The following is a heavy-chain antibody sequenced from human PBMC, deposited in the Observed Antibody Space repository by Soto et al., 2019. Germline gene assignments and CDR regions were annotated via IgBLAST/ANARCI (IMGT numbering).Heavy chain of an antibody. V-gene: IGHV4-34*01. CDR2: INHSGST. Sequence: PSETLSLTCAVYGGSFSGYYWGWIRQPPGKGLEWIGEINHSGSTNYNPSLKSRVTISVDTSKNQFSLKLSSVTAADTAVYYCARRGGYYDSSGYGRYYYYYYGMDVWGQGTTVTVS. CDR1: GGSFSGYY. D-gene: IGHD3-22*01. J-gene: IGHJ6*02. CDR3: ARRGGYYDSSGYGRYYYYYYGMDV.